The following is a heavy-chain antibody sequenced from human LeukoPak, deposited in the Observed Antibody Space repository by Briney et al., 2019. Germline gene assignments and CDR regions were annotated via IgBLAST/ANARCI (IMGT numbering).Heavy chain of an antibody. D-gene: IGHD3-10*01. CDR3: ARHSAGITSQGLDV. J-gene: IGHJ6*02. V-gene: IGHV4-59*08. CDR1: GGSISNYY. Sequence: PSETLSLTCSVSGGSISNYYWTWIRRPPGKGLEWIGYIYTRGSTNYNPSLKSRVTISVDTSKNQFSLKVISVTAADTAVYFCARHSAGITSQGLDVWGQGTTVTVSS. CDR2: IYTRGST.